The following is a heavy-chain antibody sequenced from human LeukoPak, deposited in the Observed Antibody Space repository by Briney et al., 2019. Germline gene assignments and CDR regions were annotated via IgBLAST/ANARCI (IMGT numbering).Heavy chain of an antibody. V-gene: IGHV3-48*01. CDR2: ISSSSSTI. Sequence: GGSLRLSCAASGFTFSSYSMNWVCQAPGKGLEWVSYISSSSSTIYYADSVKGRFTSSRDNAKNSLYLQMNSLRAEDTAVYYCARDLTGIAVAGTETDDYWGQGTLVTVSS. CDR1: GFTFSSYS. J-gene: IGHJ4*02. D-gene: IGHD6-19*01. CDR3: ARDLTGIAVAGTETDDY.